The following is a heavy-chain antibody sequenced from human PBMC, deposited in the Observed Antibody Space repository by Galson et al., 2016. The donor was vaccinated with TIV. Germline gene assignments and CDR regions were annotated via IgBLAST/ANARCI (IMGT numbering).Heavy chain of an antibody. V-gene: IGHV1-46*01. CDR1: GYTFTSYS. Sequence: SVKVSCKASGYTFTSYSMHWVRQAPGQGLEWMGIINPSGGSTSYAQKFQGGATVTRDTSTRTVYMEMNSLRSEDTAIYYCVREGMYRTGWYEDYWGQGTLVTVSS. J-gene: IGHJ4*02. CDR3: VREGMYRTGWYEDY. D-gene: IGHD6-19*01. CDR2: INPSGGST.